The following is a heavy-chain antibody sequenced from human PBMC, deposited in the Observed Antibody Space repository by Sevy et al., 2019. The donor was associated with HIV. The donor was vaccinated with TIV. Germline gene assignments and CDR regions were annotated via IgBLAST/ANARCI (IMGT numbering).Heavy chain of an antibody. Sequence: SSVKVSCKASGYTFTDYFMHWVRQAPGQGIEWMGWINPNSGDTKYAQKFQGRVTVTRDTSIRTAYMELSSLRFDDTAVYYCASPGGYRYGSLLDNSGQGTLVTVSS. CDR1: GYTFTDYF. CDR3: ASPGGYRYGSLLDN. CDR2: INPNSGDT. V-gene: IGHV1-2*02. D-gene: IGHD5-18*01. J-gene: IGHJ4*02.